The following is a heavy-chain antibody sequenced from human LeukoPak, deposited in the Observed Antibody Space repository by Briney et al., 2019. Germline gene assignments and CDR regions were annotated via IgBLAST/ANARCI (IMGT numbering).Heavy chain of an antibody. CDR2: INHSGST. D-gene: IGHD3-22*01. CDR1: GGSFSGYY. CDR3: ARQNTRTVYYDSSGYYGY. Sequence: SETLSLTCAVYGGSFSGYYWSWIRQPPGKGLEWIGEINHSGSTNYNPSLKSRVTISVDTSKNQFSLKLSSVTAADTAVYYCARQNTRTVYYDSSGYYGYWGQGTLVTVSS. V-gene: IGHV4-34*01. J-gene: IGHJ4*02.